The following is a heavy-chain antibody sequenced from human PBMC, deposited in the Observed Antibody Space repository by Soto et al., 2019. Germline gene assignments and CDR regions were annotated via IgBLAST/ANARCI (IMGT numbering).Heavy chain of an antibody. CDR2: IYYSGST. D-gene: IGHD1-20*01. V-gene: IGHV4-31*03. Sequence: VQLQESGPGLVKPSQTLSLTCTVSGGSISSGGSYWSWIRQPPGRGLEWIGYIYYSGSTYDNPSLKSRVTISVDTSKNQFSLKLSSVTAADTAVYYCARFIPGTGSDYWGQGTLVTVSS. CDR3: ARFIPGTGSDY. CDR1: GGSISSGGSY. J-gene: IGHJ4*02.